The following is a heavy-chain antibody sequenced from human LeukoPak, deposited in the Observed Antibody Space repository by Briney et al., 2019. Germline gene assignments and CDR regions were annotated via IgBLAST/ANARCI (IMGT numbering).Heavy chain of an antibody. CDR3: ARALLVGASPDY. J-gene: IGHJ4*02. CDR2: ISYDGSNK. Sequence: GGSLRLSCAASGFTFSSYAMHWVRQAPGKGLEWVAVISYDGSNKYYADSVKGRFTISRDNSKNTLYLQMNSLRAEDTAVYYCARALLVGASPDYWGQGTLVTVSP. V-gene: IGHV3-30*04. D-gene: IGHD1-26*01. CDR1: GFTFSSYA.